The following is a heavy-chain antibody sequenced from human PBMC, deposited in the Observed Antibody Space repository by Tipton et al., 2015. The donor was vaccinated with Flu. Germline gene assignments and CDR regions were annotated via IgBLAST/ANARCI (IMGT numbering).Heavy chain of an antibody. D-gene: IGHD3-16*01. V-gene: IGHV4-59*01. CDR2: IYYNGST. CDR1: DASITSYY. CDR3: ARSRFPYYYYGLDV. J-gene: IGHJ6*02. Sequence: GLVKPSETLSLTCTVSDASITSYYWSWIRQPPGRGLEWIGYIYYNGSTNYNPSLKSRVTISVDTSKNQFSLKLTSVTAADTAVYYCARSRFPYYYYGLDVWGQGTTVTVSS.